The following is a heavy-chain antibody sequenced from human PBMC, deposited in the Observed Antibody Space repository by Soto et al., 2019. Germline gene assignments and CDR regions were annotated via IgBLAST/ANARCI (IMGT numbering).Heavy chain of an antibody. CDR2: TIPIIGTT. V-gene: IGHV1-69*01. Sequence: QMQLVQSGAEVKKPGSSVKVSCKASGDTLSTHGISWVRQAPGQGLEWMGGTIPIIGTTDYAEKFQGRVTITADESTTTSYMELSSLRPDDTAVYHCAAVDSSDTGDHWGQGTLVTVSS. CDR1: GDTLSTHG. D-gene: IGHD5-18*01. CDR3: AAVDSSDTGDH. J-gene: IGHJ4*02.